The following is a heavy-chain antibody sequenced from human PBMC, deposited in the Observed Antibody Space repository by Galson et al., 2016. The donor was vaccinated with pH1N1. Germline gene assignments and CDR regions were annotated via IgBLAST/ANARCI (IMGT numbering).Heavy chain of an antibody. J-gene: IGHJ6*02. Sequence: ETLSLTCTVSGDSISNCYWSWIRQPPGKGLEWIGYIFYTGTTTNYDPSFESRVSMSIDTSRTQFSLKMTSVTTADTAVYYCAREWDHTLDVWGQGTTVTVSS. CDR3: AREWDHTLDV. CDR2: IFYTGTTT. D-gene: IGHD1-26*01. CDR1: GDSISNCY. V-gene: IGHV4-59*01.